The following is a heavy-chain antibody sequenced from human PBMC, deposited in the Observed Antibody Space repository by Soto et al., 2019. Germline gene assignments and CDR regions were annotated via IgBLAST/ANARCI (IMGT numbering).Heavy chain of an antibody. Sequence: QVQSVESGGGVVQPGTSLRLSCAVSGFTFSNHGMHWVRQAPGKGLEWVAFISYAVRNMEYVDSLKGRFTISRDNFKDTLFLQMNTLRADDTAVYYCARDRGWSRSHYFDSWGQGTLVTVSS. V-gene: IGHV3-33*01. D-gene: IGHD2-15*01. CDR2: ISYAVRNM. CDR1: GFTFSNHG. J-gene: IGHJ4*02. CDR3: ARDRGWSRSHYFDS.